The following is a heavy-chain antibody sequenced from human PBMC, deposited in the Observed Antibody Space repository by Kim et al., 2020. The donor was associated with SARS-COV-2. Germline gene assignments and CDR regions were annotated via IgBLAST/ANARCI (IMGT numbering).Heavy chain of an antibody. V-gene: IGHV3-23*01. CDR1: GFTFSRHA. Sequence: GGSLRLSCAASGFTFSRHAMSWVRQAPGKGLEWLSVITGSSVTTYYADSVKGRFTISRDNSKNTLYLQMNILRADDTAIYYCAKTYGYDRGSADRYFDYWGHGTLCTVSS. J-gene: IGHJ4*01. CDR3: AKTYGYDRGSADRYFDY. CDR2: ITGSSVTT. D-gene: IGHD3-3*01.